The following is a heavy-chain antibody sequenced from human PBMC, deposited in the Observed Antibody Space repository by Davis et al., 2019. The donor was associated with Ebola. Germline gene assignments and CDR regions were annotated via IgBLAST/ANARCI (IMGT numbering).Heavy chain of an antibody. Sequence: PSETLSLTCTVSGGSVSSGSYYWSWIRQPPGKGLEWIGYIYYSGSTNYNPSLKSRVTISVDTSKNQFSLKLSSVTAADTAVYYCARDGNYYFDYWGQGTLVTVSS. CDR3: ARDGNYYFDY. V-gene: IGHV4-61*01. CDR1: GGSVSSGSYY. CDR2: IYYSGST. D-gene: IGHD1-7*01. J-gene: IGHJ4*02.